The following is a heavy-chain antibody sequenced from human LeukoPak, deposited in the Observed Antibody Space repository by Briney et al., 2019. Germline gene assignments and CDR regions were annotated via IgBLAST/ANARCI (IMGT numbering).Heavy chain of an antibody. Sequence: PGGSLRLSCAASGFTFDDYGMSWVRQAPGKGLEWVSGINWNGGSTGYADSVKGRFTISRDNAKNTLYLQMNSLRAEDTAVYYCAKSYSGSYRANWFDPWGQGTLVTVSS. J-gene: IGHJ5*02. CDR2: INWNGGST. D-gene: IGHD1-26*01. CDR3: AKSYSGSYRANWFDP. V-gene: IGHV3-20*04. CDR1: GFTFDDYG.